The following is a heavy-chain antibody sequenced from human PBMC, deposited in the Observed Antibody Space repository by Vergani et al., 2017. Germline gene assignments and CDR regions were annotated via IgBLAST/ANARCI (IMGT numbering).Heavy chain of an antibody. CDR3: AKESGSYYWFDC. Sequence: QVQLVESGGGVVQPGRSLRLSCAASGFTFSSYTMHWVRQAPGKGLEWVAVISFDGSNKYYADSVRGRFTISRDNSKNTLYLQMNSLRAEDTAVYYCAKESGSYYWFDCWGQACLVTVSS. J-gene: IGHJ4*02. D-gene: IGHD1-26*01. CDR1: GFTFSSYT. V-gene: IGHV3-30-3*01. CDR2: ISFDGSNK.